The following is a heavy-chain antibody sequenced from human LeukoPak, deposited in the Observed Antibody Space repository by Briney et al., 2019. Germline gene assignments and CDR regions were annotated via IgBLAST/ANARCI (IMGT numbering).Heavy chain of an antibody. CDR2: FSAYNGNT. D-gene: IGHD1-1*01. V-gene: IGHV1-18*01. J-gene: IGHJ1*01. CDR1: GCTFTSYG. Sequence: ASVKVSCMASGCTFTSYGISWVRQAPGQGVEWMGWFSAYNGNTNHAQTFQVRVTMTTDTSTSTAYMELRSLRSEDTAVYYCAESLNGYFQHWGQSTLVTVSS. CDR3: AESLNGYFQH.